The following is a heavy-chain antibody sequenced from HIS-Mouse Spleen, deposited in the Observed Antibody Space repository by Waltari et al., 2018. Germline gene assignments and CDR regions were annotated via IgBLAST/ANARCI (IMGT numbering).Heavy chain of an antibody. CDR2: IYYSGST. D-gene: IGHD3-3*01. Sequence: ETLSLTCTVSGGSISSSSYYWGWIRQPPGKGLEWIGSIYYSGSTYYNPSLKSRVTISVDTSKNQFSLKLSSVTAADTAVYYCARAPTGFLEWFDAFDIWGQGTMVTVSS. CDR1: GGSISSSSYY. V-gene: IGHV4-39*07. CDR3: ARAPTGFLEWFDAFDI. J-gene: IGHJ3*02.